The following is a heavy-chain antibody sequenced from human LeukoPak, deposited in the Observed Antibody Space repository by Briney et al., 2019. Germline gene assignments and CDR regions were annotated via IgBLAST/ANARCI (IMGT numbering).Heavy chain of an antibody. D-gene: IGHD1-7*01. CDR3: ARDQGWNYGLNFDY. V-gene: IGHV3-33*01. CDR2: IWYDGSNK. Sequence: PGGSLRLSCAASGFTFSSYGMHWVRQAPGKGLEWVAVIWYDGSNKYYADSVKGRFTISRDNSKNTLYLQMSSLRAEDTAVYYCARDQGWNYGLNFDYWGQGTLVTVSS. J-gene: IGHJ4*02. CDR1: GFTFSSYG.